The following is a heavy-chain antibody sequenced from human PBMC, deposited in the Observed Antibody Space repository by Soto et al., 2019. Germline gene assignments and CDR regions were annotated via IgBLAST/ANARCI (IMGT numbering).Heavy chain of an antibody. CDR1: GFTFSSYA. Sequence: PGGSLRLSCAASGFTFSSYAMSWVRQAPGKGLEWVSAISGSGGSTYYADSVKGRFTISRDNSKNTLYLQMNSLRAEDTAVYYSAKDAHVLLRLGKLSYYFDFWGQGTLVTVYS. D-gene: IGHD3-10*01. CDR3: AKDAHVLLRLGKLSYYFDF. V-gene: IGHV3-23*01. CDR2: ISGSGGST. J-gene: IGHJ4*02.